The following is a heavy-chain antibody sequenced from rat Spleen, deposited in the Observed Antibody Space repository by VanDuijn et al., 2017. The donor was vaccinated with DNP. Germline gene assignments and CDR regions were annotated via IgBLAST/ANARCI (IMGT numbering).Heavy chain of an antibody. Sequence: QVQLKESGPGLVQPSQTLSLTCTVSGFSLTSNSVHWVRQPPGKGLEWVGAIWSGGSTDYNSALKSRLSISRDTSKSQVFLKMNSLQTEDTAISFCTVLGDYWGQGVMVTVSS. CDR3: TVLGDY. D-gene: IGHD5-1*01. CDR2: IWSGGST. V-gene: IGHV2-1*01. CDR1: GFSLTSNS. J-gene: IGHJ2*01.